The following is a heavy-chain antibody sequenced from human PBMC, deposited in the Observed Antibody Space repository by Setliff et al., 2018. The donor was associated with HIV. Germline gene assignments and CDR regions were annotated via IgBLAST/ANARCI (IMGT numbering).Heavy chain of an antibody. D-gene: IGHD2-2*01. CDR3: VTSSSWSSRLNF. V-gene: IGHV4-34*01. Sequence: PSEPLSLTRAVYGGPLSGHYWSWIRQPPGQGLEWIGETSHSGKTNYNPSLKSRVTISVDTSKNQFSLKLTSVTAADTAVYYCVTSSSWSSRLNFWGPGMLVTVSS. CDR1: GGPLSGHY. J-gene: IGHJ4*02. CDR2: TSHSGKT.